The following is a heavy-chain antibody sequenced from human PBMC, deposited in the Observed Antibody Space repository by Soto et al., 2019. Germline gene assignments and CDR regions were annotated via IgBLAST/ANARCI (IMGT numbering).Heavy chain of an antibody. CDR2: VYHSGST. J-gene: IGHJ4*02. CDR3: AKTSTSGTPFDY. V-gene: IGHV4-4*02. CDR1: GGSISTSNW. D-gene: IGHD1-1*01. Sequence: QVQLQESGPGLVKPSGTLSLTCAVSGGSISTSNWWSWVRQPPGKGLEWIGEVYHSGSTNYNPSFKSRVAMSVDKSNNQFSLKLNSLTAADTALYDCAKTSTSGTPFDYWGQRSLVTVSS.